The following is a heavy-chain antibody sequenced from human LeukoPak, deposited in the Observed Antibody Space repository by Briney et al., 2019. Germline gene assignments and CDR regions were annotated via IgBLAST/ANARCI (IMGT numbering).Heavy chain of an antibody. Sequence: TGGSLRLSCVASGFTDSHNFMDWVRQAPGKGLEWVSTIRIGGTRDYADSVKGRFIISRDNSKNTLYLQMNNLRVEDTAVYYCAREPSHDSYYDFWGHGTLVTVSS. CDR3: AREPSHDSYYDF. J-gene: IGHJ4*01. V-gene: IGHV3-53*01. D-gene: IGHD3-16*01. CDR1: GFTDSHNF. CDR2: IRIGGTR.